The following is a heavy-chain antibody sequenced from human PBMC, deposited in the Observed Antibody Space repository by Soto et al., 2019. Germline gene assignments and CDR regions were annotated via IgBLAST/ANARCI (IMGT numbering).Heavy chain of an antibody. Sequence: GXSVKVSCKASGGPFISYAISWVRQAPGQGLEWMGGIIPIFGTANYAQKFQGRVTITADKSTSTAYMELSSLRSEDTAVYYCARSREVAGSYYFDYWGQGTLVTVSS. CDR3: ARSREVAGSYYFDY. D-gene: IGHD6-19*01. J-gene: IGHJ4*02. V-gene: IGHV1-69*06. CDR2: IIPIFGTA. CDR1: GGPFISYA.